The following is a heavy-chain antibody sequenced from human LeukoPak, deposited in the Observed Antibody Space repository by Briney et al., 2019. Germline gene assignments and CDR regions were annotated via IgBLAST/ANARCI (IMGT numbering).Heavy chain of an antibody. D-gene: IGHD3-3*01. CDR2: IYYSGST. V-gene: IGHV4-39*01. CDR3: ARGTYYDFWSGYYTGINWFDP. Sequence: SETLSLTCTVSGGSISCSSYYWGWIRQPPGKGLEWIGSIYYSGSTYYNPSLKSRVTISVDTSKNQFSLKLSSVTAADTAVYYCARGTYYDFWSGYYTGINWFDPWGQGTLVTVSS. J-gene: IGHJ5*02. CDR1: GGSISCSSYY.